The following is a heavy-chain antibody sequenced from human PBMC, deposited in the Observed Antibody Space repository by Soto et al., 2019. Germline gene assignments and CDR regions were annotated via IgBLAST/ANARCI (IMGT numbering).Heavy chain of an antibody. J-gene: IGHJ6*03. V-gene: IGHV1-69*02. Sequence: QVQLVQSGAEVKKPGSSVKVSCKASGGTFSIYAITWVRQAPGQGLEWMGTIIPILGIANYAQKFQDTVTITADKSTSTAYMDLSSLRSEDTAVYYCASWESMEDYYYRDVWGKGTTVTVSS. CDR1: GGTFSIYA. D-gene: IGHD1-26*01. CDR2: IIPILGIA. CDR3: ASWESMEDYYYRDV.